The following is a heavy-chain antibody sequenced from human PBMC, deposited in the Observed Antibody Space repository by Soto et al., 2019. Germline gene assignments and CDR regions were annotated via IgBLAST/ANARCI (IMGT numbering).Heavy chain of an antibody. CDR2: IFYGGST. D-gene: IGHD1-1*01. CDR1: GYSVTSGNYH. CDR3: ARDSNWRGFDD. J-gene: IGHJ4*02. Sequence: SETLSLTCPVSGYSVTSGNYHWSWLRQPPGKGLEWIGTIFYGGSTKNKSSLKSRVTMSVDTSNNHLSLKLTSVTAADTAMYYCARDSNWRGFDDWGQGTLVTVSA. V-gene: IGHV4-61*03.